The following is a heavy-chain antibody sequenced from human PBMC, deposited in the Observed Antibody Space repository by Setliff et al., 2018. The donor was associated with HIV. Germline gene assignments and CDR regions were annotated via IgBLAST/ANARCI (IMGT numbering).Heavy chain of an antibody. CDR3: ARARGLLPYYYLDV. D-gene: IGHD3-10*01. CDR1: GGSTSSGGYY. Sequence: PSETLSLTCTVSGGSTSSGGYYWSWIRQHPGKSLEWIGYIYYSGSTYYNPSLKSRVTMSVDTSKNQFSLKLSSVTAADTAVYYCARARGLLPYYYLDVWGKGTTVTVSS. V-gene: IGHV4-31*03. J-gene: IGHJ6*03. CDR2: IYYSGST.